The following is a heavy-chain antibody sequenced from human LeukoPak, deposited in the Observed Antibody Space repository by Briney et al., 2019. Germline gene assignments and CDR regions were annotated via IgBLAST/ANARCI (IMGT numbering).Heavy chain of an antibody. Sequence: SQTLSLTCTVSGGSISSEIYYWTWIRQPPGKGLEWIGYIYHSGDTYYNPSLKSRVTISVDTSKNQFSLKLMSVTAADTAVYYCARVPAAFDIWGQGRMVTVSS. J-gene: IGHJ3*02. V-gene: IGHV4-30-4*01. CDR2: IYHSGDT. D-gene: IGHD1-14*01. CDR3: ARVPAAFDI. CDR1: GGSISSEIYY.